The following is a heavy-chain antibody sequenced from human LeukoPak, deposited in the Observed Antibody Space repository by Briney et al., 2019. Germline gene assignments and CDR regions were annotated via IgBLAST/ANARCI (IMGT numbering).Heavy chain of an antibody. CDR1: GFTFSSYA. J-gene: IGHJ4*02. Sequence: GGSLRLSCAASGFTFSSYAMHWVRQAPGKGLEWVAVISYDGGNKYYADSVKGRFTISRDNSKNTLYLQMNSLRAEDTAVYYCARERAWGRGYSYGLDYWGQGTLVTVSS. D-gene: IGHD5-18*01. V-gene: IGHV3-30*04. CDR3: ARERAWGRGYSYGLDY. CDR2: ISYDGGNK.